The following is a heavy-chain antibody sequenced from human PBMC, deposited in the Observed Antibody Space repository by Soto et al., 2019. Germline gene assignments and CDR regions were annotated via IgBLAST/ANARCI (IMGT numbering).Heavy chain of an antibody. D-gene: IGHD5-18*01. Sequence: SETLSLTCTVSGGSISSYYWSWIRQPPGIGLEWIGEIYYSGGTNYNPSLKSRVTISVDTSKNQFSLKLSSVTAADTAVYYCARVDTAMASQEDHFDYWGQGTLVTVSS. CDR3: ARVDTAMASQEDHFDY. J-gene: IGHJ4*02. V-gene: IGHV4-59*12. CDR1: GGSISSYY. CDR2: IYYSGGT.